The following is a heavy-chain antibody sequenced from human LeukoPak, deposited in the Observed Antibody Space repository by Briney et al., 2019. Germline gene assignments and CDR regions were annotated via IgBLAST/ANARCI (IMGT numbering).Heavy chain of an antibody. J-gene: IGHJ4*02. CDR1: GFTFSTYS. D-gene: IGHD3-22*01. Sequence: GGSLRLSCEASGFTFSTYSLTWVRQAPGKGLEWVANIKQDGSEIYYVDFVKGRFTISRDNAKNSLYLQMNSLRAEDTAVYYCARGGYYYDSSGYYYPVDYWGQGTLVTVSS. V-gene: IGHV3-7*01. CDR3: ARGGYYYDSSGYYYPVDY. CDR2: IKQDGSEI.